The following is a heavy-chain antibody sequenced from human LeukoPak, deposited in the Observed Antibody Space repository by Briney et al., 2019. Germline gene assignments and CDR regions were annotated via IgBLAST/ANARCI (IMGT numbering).Heavy chain of an antibody. CDR1: GFTFSSYA. V-gene: IGHV3-23*01. Sequence: GGSLRLSCAASGFTFSSYAMSWVRQAPGKGLEWVSAISGSGGSTYYADSVKGRFTISRDNSKNTLYLQMNSLRAEDTAVYYCAKETYYYGSGTQIPWFDPWGQGTLVTVSS. CDR3: AKETYYYGSGTQIPWFDP. D-gene: IGHD3-10*01. J-gene: IGHJ5*02. CDR2: ISGSGGST.